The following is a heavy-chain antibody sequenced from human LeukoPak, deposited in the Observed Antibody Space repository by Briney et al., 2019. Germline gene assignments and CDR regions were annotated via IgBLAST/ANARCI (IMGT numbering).Heavy chain of an antibody. V-gene: IGHV4-59*08. D-gene: IGHD6-13*01. CDR1: GRSISSYY. CDR3: ARSIAAAEIYFDY. CDR2: IYYSGST. Sequence: PSETLSLTCTVSGRSISSYYWSWLRHPPGKGLEWLGYIYYSGSTNYNPSLKSRVTISVDTSKNQSSLKLSSVTAADTAVYYCARSIAAAEIYFDYWGQGTLVTVSS. J-gene: IGHJ4*02.